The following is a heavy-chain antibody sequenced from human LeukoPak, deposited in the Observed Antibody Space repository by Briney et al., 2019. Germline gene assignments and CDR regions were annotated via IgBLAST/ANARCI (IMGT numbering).Heavy chain of an antibody. V-gene: IGHV3-30*02. CDR2: IRYDGSNK. CDR1: GFTFSSYG. D-gene: IGHD3-10*01. CDR3: AKGTLWFGELYEGNFDY. Sequence: GGSLRLSCAASGFTFSSYGMHWVRQAPGKGLEWVAFIRYDGSNKYYADSVKGRFTISRDNSKNTLYLQMNSLRAEDTAVYYCAKGTLWFGELYEGNFDYWGQGTLVTVSS. J-gene: IGHJ4*02.